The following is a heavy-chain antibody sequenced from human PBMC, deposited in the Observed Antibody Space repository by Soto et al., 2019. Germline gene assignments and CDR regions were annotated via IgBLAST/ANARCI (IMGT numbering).Heavy chain of an antibody. CDR2: IWYDGSNK. J-gene: IGHJ4*02. Sequence: PVGSLRLSCAASGFTFSSYGMHWVRQAPGKGLEWVAVIWYDGSNKYYADSVKGRFTISRDNSKNTLYLQMNSLRAEDTAVYYCARDAPSLTTVSDKWDYWGQGTLVTVSS. CDR3: ARDAPSLTTVSDKWDY. V-gene: IGHV3-33*08. D-gene: IGHD4-17*01. CDR1: GFTFSSYG.